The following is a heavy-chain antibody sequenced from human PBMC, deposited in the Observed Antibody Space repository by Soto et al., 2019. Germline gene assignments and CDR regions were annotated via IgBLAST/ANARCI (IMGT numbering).Heavy chain of an antibody. J-gene: IGHJ5*02. CDR2: ISSSGSTI. CDR3: ARGSSGGSCYPCLGWFDP. D-gene: IGHD2-15*01. Sequence: GGSLRLSCAASGFPFSSYEMNWVRQAPGKGLEWVSYISSSGSTIYYADSVKGRFTISRDNAKNSLYLQMNSLRAEDTAVYYCARGSSGGSCYPCLGWFDPWGQGTLVTVSS. V-gene: IGHV3-48*03. CDR1: GFPFSSYE.